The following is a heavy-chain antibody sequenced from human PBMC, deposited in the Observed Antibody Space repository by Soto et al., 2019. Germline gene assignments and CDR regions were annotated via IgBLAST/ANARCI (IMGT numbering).Heavy chain of an antibody. CDR3: TTDLGDGYNSNYFDY. V-gene: IGHV3-15*01. CDR1: GFTFSNAW. D-gene: IGHD5-12*01. J-gene: IGHJ4*02. Sequence: GGSLRLSCAASGFTFSNAWMSWVRQAPGKGLEWVGRIKSKTDGGTTDYAAPVKGRFTISRDDSKNTLYLQMNSLKTEDTAVYYCTTDLGDGYNSNYFDYWGQGTLVTVSS. CDR2: IKSKTDGGTT.